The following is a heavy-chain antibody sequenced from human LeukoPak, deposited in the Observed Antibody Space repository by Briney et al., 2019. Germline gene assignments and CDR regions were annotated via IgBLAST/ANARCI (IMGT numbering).Heavy chain of an antibody. V-gene: IGHV3-23*01. D-gene: IGHD6-19*01. CDR1: GFTFSTYE. CDR2: ISSSGDNT. CDR3: ARRGWLVNFDY. J-gene: IGHJ4*02. Sequence: GGSLRLSCAVSGFTFSTYEINWVRQAPGKGLEWVSSISSSGDNTHYADSVKGRFTISRDNSKDTLYLQMNTLRAEDTAIYYCARRGWLVNFDYWGQGTLVTVSS.